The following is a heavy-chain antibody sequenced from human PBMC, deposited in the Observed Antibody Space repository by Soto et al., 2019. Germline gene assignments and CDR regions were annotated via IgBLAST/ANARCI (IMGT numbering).Heavy chain of an antibody. V-gene: IGHV1-18*04. CDR3: VWCCTGGSCSDY. Sequence: QVRLVQSGAELKKPGASVKVSCKASGNPFISYAISWVRQAPGQGLEWMGRFSVYNGNTIYAQKFHDRLTVTTDTSTTTAYMELRSLTSDDTAVYYCVWCCTGGSCSDYWGQGTLVTVSS. D-gene: IGHD2-15*01. CDR1: GNPFISYA. CDR2: FSVYNGNT. J-gene: IGHJ4*02.